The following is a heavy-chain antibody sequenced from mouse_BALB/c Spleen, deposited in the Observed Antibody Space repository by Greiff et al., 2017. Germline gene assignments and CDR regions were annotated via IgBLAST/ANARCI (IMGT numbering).Heavy chain of an antibody. CDR3: ARSTYYRYDGPFAY. D-gene: IGHD2-14*01. Sequence: DVHLVESGAELVKPGASVKLSCTASGFNIKDTYMHWVKQRPEQGLEWIGRIDPANGNTKYDPKFQGKATITADTSSNTAYLQLSSLTSEDTAVYYCARSTYYRYDGPFAYWGQGTLVTVSA. CDR1: GFNIKDTY. V-gene: IGHV14-3*02. CDR2: IDPANGNT. J-gene: IGHJ3*01.